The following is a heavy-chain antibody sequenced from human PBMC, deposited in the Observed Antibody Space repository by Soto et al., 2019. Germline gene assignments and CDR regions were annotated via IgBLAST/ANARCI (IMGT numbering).Heavy chain of an antibody. CDR2: ISYDGSST. J-gene: IGHJ6*02. CDR3: ARQGMAARKYFGRYLDV. Sequence: QVHLEESGGGVVQPGRSLRLSCAASGFTFRDYAFHWVRQAPGKGLEWVTLISYDGSSTLFADSVKGRFTISRDNSQKTLYLQMNSLRAEDTAVYYCARQGMAARKYFGRYLDVWGQGTTVIVSS. D-gene: IGHD6-6*01. CDR1: GFTFRDYA. V-gene: IGHV3-30-3*01.